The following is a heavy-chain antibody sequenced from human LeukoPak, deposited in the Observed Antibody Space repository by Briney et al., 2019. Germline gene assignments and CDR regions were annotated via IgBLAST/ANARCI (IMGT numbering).Heavy chain of an antibody. D-gene: IGHD3-10*01. CDR1: GFTFSSYW. CDR2: IKQDGSEK. J-gene: IGHJ4*02. Sequence: TGGSLRLSCAASGFTFSSYWMSWVRQAPGKGLEWVANIKQDGSEKYYVDSVKGRFTISRDNAKNSLYLQMNSLRAEDTAVYYCARVDYYGSGSYYETTYYFDYWGQGTLVTVSS. V-gene: IGHV3-7*04. CDR3: ARVDYYGSGSYYETTYYFDY.